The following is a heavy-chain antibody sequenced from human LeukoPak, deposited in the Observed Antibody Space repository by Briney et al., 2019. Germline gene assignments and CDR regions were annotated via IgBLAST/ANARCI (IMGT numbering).Heavy chain of an antibody. CDR3: AKSWTVINYFDF. CDR1: GLTFSSYA. J-gene: IGHJ4*02. D-gene: IGHD4-17*01. CDR2: INNRGDTT. Sequence: PGGSLRLSCAASGLTFSSYAMTWVRQAPGKGLDWVSSINNRGDTTYYADSVKGRFTVSRDNSNDTLYLQMNSLRADDTAIYYCAKSWTVINYFDFWGQGTLVTVSS. V-gene: IGHV3-23*01.